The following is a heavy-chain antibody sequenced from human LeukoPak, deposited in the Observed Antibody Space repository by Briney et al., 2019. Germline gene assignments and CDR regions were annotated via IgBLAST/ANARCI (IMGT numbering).Heavy chain of an antibody. J-gene: IGHJ2*01. V-gene: IGHV4-59*01. CDR2: IYYSGST. D-gene: IGHD6-13*01. CDR1: GGSISSYY. CDR3: ARESGETRWVVWTGYSSSSEADWYFDL. Sequence: PSETLSLTCTVSGGSISSYYWSWIRQPPGKGLEWIGYIYYSGSTNYNPSLKSRVTISVDTSKNQFSLKLSSVTAADTAVYYCARESGETRWVVWTGYSSSSEADWYFDLWGRGTLVTVSS.